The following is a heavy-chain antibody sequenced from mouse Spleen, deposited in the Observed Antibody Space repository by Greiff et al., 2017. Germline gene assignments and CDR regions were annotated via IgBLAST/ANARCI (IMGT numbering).Heavy chain of an antibody. J-gene: IGHJ4*01. Sequence: QVQLQQPGAELVRPGTSVKLSCKASGYTFTSYWMHWVKQRPGQGLEWIGVIDPSDSYTNYNQKFKGKATLTVDTSSSTAYMQLSSLTSEDSAVYYCARRDDGYSYAMDYWGQGTSVTVSS. CDR1: GYTFTSYW. CDR3: ARRDDGYSYAMDY. V-gene: IGHV1-59*01. D-gene: IGHD2-3*01. CDR2: IDPSDSYT.